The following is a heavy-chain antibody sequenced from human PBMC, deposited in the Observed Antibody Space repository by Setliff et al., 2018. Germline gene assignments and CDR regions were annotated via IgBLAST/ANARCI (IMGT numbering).Heavy chain of an antibody. V-gene: IGHV3-21*01. CDR3: ARDRYCSSASCYATQYNWFDP. Sequence: GGSLRLSCEGSGFGFSSHTMNWVRQTPGGGLEWVSSISIRSDYINYADSVKGRFVISRDNANNSLFLQMNGLRAEDTAVYYCARDRYCSSASCYATQYNWFDPWGQGTLVTVSS. J-gene: IGHJ5*02. CDR2: ISIRSDYI. CDR1: GFGFSSHT. D-gene: IGHD2-2*01.